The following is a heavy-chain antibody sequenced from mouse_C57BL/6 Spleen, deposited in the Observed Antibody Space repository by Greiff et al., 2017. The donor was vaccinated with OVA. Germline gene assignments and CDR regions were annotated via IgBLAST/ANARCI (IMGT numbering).Heavy chain of an antibody. J-gene: IGHJ3*01. V-gene: IGHV1-50*01. D-gene: IGHD1-1*01. Sequence: QVQLQQSGAELVKPGASVKLSCKASGYTFTSYWMQWVKQRPGQGLEWIGEIDPSDSYTNYNQKFKGKATLTVDTSSSTAYMQLSSLTSEDSAVYYCASHYYGSSYAAYWGQGTLVTVSA. CDR1: GYTFTSYW. CDR2: IDPSDSYT. CDR3: ASHYYGSSYAAY.